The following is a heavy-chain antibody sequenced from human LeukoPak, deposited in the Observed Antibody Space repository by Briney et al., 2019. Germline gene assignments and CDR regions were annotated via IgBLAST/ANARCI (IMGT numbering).Heavy chain of an antibody. V-gene: IGHV4-4*07. D-gene: IGHD2-2*01. CDR3: ARLSGDSSSSRGFDY. J-gene: IGHJ4*02. CDR2: IYTSGST. Sequence: SETLSLTCTVSGASISSYYWTWIRQPAGKGLEWIGRIYTSGSTNYNPSLKSRVAISVDTSKNQFSLKLSSVTAADMDVYYCARLSGDSSSSRGFDYWGQGTLVTVSS. CDR1: GASISSYY.